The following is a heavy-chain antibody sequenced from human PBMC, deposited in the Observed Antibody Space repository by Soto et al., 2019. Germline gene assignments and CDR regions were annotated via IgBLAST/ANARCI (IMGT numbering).Heavy chain of an antibody. Sequence: PGGSLRLSCAASGFTLSSYAMSWVRQAPGKGLEWVSAISGSGGSTYYADSVKGRFTISRDNSKNTLYLQMNSLRAEDTAVYYCAKGIAVAGYYFDYWGQGTLVTVSS. CDR1: GFTLSSYA. CDR3: AKGIAVAGYYFDY. V-gene: IGHV3-23*01. D-gene: IGHD6-19*01. J-gene: IGHJ4*02. CDR2: ISGSGGST.